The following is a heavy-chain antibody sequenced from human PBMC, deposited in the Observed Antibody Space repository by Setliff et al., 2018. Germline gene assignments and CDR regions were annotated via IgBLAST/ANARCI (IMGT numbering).Heavy chain of an antibody. J-gene: IGHJ4*02. CDR2: VYYSGAA. CDR3: ARGGTYRYFDY. Sequence: KPSETLSLTCNVSGDSISDASIMAWIRQPPGKGLEFIGYVYYSGAAKYDPSLKSRVTMSVDTSKTQFSLKLNSMTTADTAVYYCARGGTYRYFDYWGQGTLVTVSS. CDR1: GDSISDAS. V-gene: IGHV4-59*01.